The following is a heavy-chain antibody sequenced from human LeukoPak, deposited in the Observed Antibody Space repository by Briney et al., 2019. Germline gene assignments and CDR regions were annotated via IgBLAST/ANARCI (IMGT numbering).Heavy chain of an antibody. J-gene: IGHJ4*02. V-gene: IGHV4-59*01. D-gene: IGHD4-17*01. CDR2: ISYSGST. CDR3: ARALAPYGDYAFDY. CDR1: GDSISSYY. Sequence: SETLSLTCTVSGDSISSYYWTWIRQPPGKGLEWIGHISYSGSTNYNPSLKRRVTISVDTSKSQFSLKLSSVTAADTAVYYCARALAPYGDYAFDYWGQGTLVTVSS.